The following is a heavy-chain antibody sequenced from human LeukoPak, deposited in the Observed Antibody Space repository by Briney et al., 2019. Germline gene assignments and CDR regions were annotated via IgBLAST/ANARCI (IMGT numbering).Heavy chain of an antibody. CDR1: VDSVSINSAS. D-gene: IGHD2-15*01. J-gene: IGHJ4*02. CDR3: VRERLLPVPYFDY. CDR2: IYYSSKWYY. Sequence: SQTLSLTFAISVDSVSINSASWNWIRQSPWRGLEWLGSIYYSSKWYYDYAVSVKSRITINPDTSKNQCSLQLNSVTREDTAVYYCVRERLLPVPYFDYWGQGTLVTVSS. V-gene: IGHV6-1*01.